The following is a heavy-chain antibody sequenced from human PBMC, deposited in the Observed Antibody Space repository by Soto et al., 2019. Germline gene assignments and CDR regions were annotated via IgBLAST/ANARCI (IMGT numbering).Heavy chain of an antibody. V-gene: IGHV3-7*02. J-gene: IGHJ4*02. CDR2: IKEDGTEI. Sequence: EVQLVESGGGLVQPGGSLRLSCVASGFTFSSHWMNWVRQVPGKGLEWVANIKEDGTEIDYVDSVKGRFAISRDNAKKSLYPQMTRLRGHSTAVYLSVKPGGSAGDYWGQGNVVSVPS. CDR3: VKPGGSAGDY. D-gene: IGHD3-16*01. CDR1: GFTFSSHW.